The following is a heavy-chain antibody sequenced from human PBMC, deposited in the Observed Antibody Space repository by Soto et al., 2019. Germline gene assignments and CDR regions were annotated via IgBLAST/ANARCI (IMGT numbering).Heavy chain of an antibody. CDR2: ISAYNGNT. CDR3: ARDHERAPVVIAMGPGGAFDI. V-gene: IGHV1-18*01. Sequence: ASVKVSCKASGYTFTSYGISWVRQAPGQGLEWMGWISAYNGNTNYAQKLQGRVTTTTDTSTSTAYMELRSLRSDDTAVYYCARDHERAPVVIAMGPGGAFDIWGQGTMVTVSS. CDR1: GYTFTSYG. J-gene: IGHJ3*02. D-gene: IGHD2-21*01.